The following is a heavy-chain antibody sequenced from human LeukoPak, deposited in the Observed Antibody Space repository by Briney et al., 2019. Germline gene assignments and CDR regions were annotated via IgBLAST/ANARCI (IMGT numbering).Heavy chain of an antibody. CDR2: IYYSGSP. V-gene: IGHV4-59*01. J-gene: IGHJ6*02. CDR3: ARNSPLYCSSTSCYGLGYYYGMDV. Sequence: SETLSLTCTVSGGSISSYYWSWIRQPPGKGLEWIGYIYYSGSPNYNPSLKSRVTISVDTSKNQFSLKLSSVTAADTAVYYCARNSPLYCSSTSCYGLGYYYGMDVWGQGTTVTVSS. CDR1: GGSISSYY. D-gene: IGHD2-2*01.